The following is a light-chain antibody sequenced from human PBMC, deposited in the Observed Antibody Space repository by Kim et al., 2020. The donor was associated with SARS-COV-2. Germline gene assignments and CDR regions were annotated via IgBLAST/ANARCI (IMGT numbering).Light chain of an antibody. CDR1: RRVIST. CDR2: YAS. J-gene: IGKJ4*01. V-gene: IGKV3-11*01. CDR3: HQHYNKPLT. Sequence: ENATPTSSPSRRVISTLACYQQKPAQTPSHLMYYASNRATAGPARFCSGGSGTKFTLTISSLEPEDFTVYYCHQHYNKPLTFGGGTKVDIK.